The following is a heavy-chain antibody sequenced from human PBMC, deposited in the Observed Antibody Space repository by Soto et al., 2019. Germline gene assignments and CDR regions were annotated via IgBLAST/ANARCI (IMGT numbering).Heavy chain of an antibody. J-gene: IGHJ6*03. Sequence: SETLSLTCTVSGGSISSYYWSWIRQPPGKGLEWIGYIYYSGSTNYNPSLKSRVTISVDTSKNQFSLKLSSVTAADTAVYYCAREVGDIVVVPAASGGNYYYYMDVWGKGTTVTVSS. D-gene: IGHD2-2*01. CDR2: IYYSGST. V-gene: IGHV4-59*01. CDR3: AREVGDIVVVPAASGGNYYYYMDV. CDR1: GGSISSYY.